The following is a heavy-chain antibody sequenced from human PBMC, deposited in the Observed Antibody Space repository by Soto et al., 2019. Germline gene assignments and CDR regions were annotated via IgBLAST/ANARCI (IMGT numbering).Heavy chain of an antibody. CDR3: ARGLYRRGTYYAFDN. V-gene: IGHV1-18*01. CDR1: GYTPTNYD. D-gene: IGHD1-26*01. J-gene: IGHJ4*02. CDR2: ISAYNGNT. Sequence: QVPLVQSGHEVKKPGASVKVSCKTSGYTPTNYDIGWVRQAPGQGLEYMGWISAYNGNTNYARKLQDRVTLTTDTSTRTAYMELRSLQSDDTAIYYCARGLYRRGTYYAFDNWGQGTLVTVSS.